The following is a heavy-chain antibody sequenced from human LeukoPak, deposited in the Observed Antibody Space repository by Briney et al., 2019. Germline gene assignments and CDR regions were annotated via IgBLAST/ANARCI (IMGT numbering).Heavy chain of an antibody. CDR2: ISGSGGST. CDR3: AKDHPYYDFWSGSRGAFDI. CDR1: GFTFSSYA. J-gene: IGHJ3*02. Sequence: GGSPRLSCAASGFTFSSYAMSWVRQAPGEGLEWVSAISGSGGSTYYADSVKGRFTISRDNSKNTLYLLMNSLRAEDTAVYYCAKDHPYYDFWSGSRGAFDIWGQGTMVTVSS. V-gene: IGHV3-23*01. D-gene: IGHD3-3*01.